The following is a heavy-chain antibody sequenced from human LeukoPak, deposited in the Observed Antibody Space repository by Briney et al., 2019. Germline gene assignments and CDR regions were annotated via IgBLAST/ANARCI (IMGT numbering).Heavy chain of an antibody. Sequence: ASVKVSCKASGYTFTSYGISWVRQAPGQGLEWMGWISAYNGNTNYAQKLQGRVTMTTDTSTSTAYMELRSLRSDDTAVYYCARVVSDDILTGYYPSGYYYMDVWGKGTTVTVSS. V-gene: IGHV1-18*01. J-gene: IGHJ6*03. CDR2: ISAYNGNT. CDR3: ARVVSDDILTGYYPSGYYYMDV. CDR1: GYTFTSYG. D-gene: IGHD3-9*01.